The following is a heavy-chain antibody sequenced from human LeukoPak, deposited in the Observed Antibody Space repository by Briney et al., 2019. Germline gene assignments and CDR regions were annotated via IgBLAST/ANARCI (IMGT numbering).Heavy chain of an antibody. D-gene: IGHD3-10*01. J-gene: IGHJ1*01. CDR2: ITNNGNIT. Sequence: GGSLRLSCAASGSTFSSYWMHWVRQAPGKGLVWVSLITNNGNITSYADSVKGRFTISRDNANNTLYLQMNSLRAEDTAIYYCARDTGFGELIEHWGQGTLVTVSS. CDR1: GSTFSSYW. CDR3: ARDTGFGELIEH. V-gene: IGHV3-74*01.